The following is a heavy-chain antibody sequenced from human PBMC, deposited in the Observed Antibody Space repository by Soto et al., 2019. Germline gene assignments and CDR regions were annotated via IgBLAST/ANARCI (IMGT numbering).Heavy chain of an antibody. CDR1: GGSISSSSYY. Sequence: QLQLQESGPGLVKPSETLSLTCTVSGGSISSSSYYWGWIRQPPGKGLEWIGSIYYSGSTYYNPSLKSRVTISVDTSKNQFSLKLSSVTAADPAVYYCARHAARGWFDPWGQGTLVTVSS. CDR2: IYYSGST. J-gene: IGHJ5*02. V-gene: IGHV4-39*01. CDR3: ARHAARGWFDP. D-gene: IGHD6-25*01.